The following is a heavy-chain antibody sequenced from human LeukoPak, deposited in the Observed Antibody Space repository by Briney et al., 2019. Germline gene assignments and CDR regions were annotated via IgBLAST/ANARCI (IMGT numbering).Heavy chain of an antibody. CDR3: ATDSPRRKIVGATIFDY. D-gene: IGHD1-26*01. Sequence: ASVKVSCKVSGYTLTELSMHWVRQAPGKGLEWMGGFDPEDGETIYAQKFQGRVTMTEDTSTDTAYMELSSRRSEDTAVYYCATDSPRRKIVGATIFDYWGQGTLVTVSS. V-gene: IGHV1-24*01. CDR2: FDPEDGET. J-gene: IGHJ4*02. CDR1: GYTLTELS.